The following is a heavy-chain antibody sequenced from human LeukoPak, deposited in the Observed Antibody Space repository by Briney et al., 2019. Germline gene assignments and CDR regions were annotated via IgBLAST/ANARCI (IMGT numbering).Heavy chain of an antibody. J-gene: IGHJ4*02. Sequence: SETLSPTCTVSGGSISSSNYYWGWIRQPPGKGLEWIGSIYYSGNTYYNPSLKSRVTISVDTSKNQFSLKLSSVTAADTAVYYCARVDILTGYYIDYWGQGTLVTVSS. V-gene: IGHV4-39*07. D-gene: IGHD3-9*01. CDR3: ARVDILTGYYIDY. CDR2: IYYSGNT. CDR1: GGSISSSNYY.